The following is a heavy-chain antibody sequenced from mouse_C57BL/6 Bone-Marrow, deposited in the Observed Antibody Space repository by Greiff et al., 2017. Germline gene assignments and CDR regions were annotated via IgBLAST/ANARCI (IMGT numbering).Heavy chain of an antibody. CDR2: IYPRSGNT. CDR1: GYTFTSYG. Sequence: VHLVESGAELARPGASVKLSCKASGYTFTSYGISWVKQRTGQGLEWIGEIYPRSGNTYYNEKFKGKATLTADKSSSTAYMELRSLTSEDSAVYFCARLRSFAYWGQGTLVTVSA. CDR3: ARLRSFAY. V-gene: IGHV1-81*01. J-gene: IGHJ3*01. D-gene: IGHD1-1*01.